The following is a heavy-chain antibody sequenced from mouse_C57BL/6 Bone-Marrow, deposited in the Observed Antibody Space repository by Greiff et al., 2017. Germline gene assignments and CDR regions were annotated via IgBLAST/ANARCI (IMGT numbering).Heavy chain of an antibody. CDR1: GFTFSDYG. J-gene: IGHJ3*01. D-gene: IGHD1-1*01. Sequence: EVKLMESGGGLVKPGGSLKLSCAASGFTFSDYGMHWVRQAPEKGLEWVAFISSGSSTIYYADTVKGRFTISRDNAKNTLFLQMTSLRSEDTAMYYCARNLYGSSGCAYWGQGTLVTVSA. V-gene: IGHV5-17*01. CDR3: ARNLYGSSGCAY. CDR2: ISSGSSTI.